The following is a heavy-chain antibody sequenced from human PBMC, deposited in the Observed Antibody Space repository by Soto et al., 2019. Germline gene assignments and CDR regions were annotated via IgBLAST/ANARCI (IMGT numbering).Heavy chain of an antibody. CDR1: GDTFTDYY. CDR2: VNPSGGHT. CDR3: ARGGHVVVVTAALDY. V-gene: IGHV1-46*01. Sequence: QVQLMQSGAEVKKPGASVKVSCKASGDTFTDYYIHWVRQAPGQGLEWMGTVNPSGGHTTYAQHFLGRGTMTRDKYTGTLYMELTSLTSEDTAVYYCARGGHVVVVTAALDYWGQGTLVTVSS. J-gene: IGHJ4*02. D-gene: IGHD2-21*02.